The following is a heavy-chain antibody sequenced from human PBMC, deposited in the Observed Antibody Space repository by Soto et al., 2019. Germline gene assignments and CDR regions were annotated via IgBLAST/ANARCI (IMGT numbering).Heavy chain of an antibody. D-gene: IGHD1-1*01. Sequence: QITLRESGPTRVKPTQTLTLTCTFSGFSLSARPVAVGWIRQPPGTALERLALIYWDDDKRYSPSLMSRLTITKDTSKNQVVLTMTNMDPLDTAIYYCVHRAGIDGNWNGGYFGYWGQGALVTVSS. CDR2: IYWDDDK. CDR1: GFSLSARPVA. CDR3: VHRAGIDGNWNGGYFGY. J-gene: IGHJ4*02. V-gene: IGHV2-5*02.